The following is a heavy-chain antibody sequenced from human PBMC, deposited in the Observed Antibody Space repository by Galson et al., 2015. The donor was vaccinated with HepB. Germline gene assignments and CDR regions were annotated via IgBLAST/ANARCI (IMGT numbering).Heavy chain of an antibody. CDR1: DFSLTSTGVG. J-gene: IGHJ5*02. V-gene: IGHV2-5*02. CDR2: IYWDDDK. CDR3: AHRLRHYDFLSGSFDKEHNWFDP. D-gene: IGHD3-3*01. Sequence: PALVKPTQTLTLTCTFSDFSLTSTGVGVGWIRQPPGKALEWLGVIYWDDDKRYSPSVKGRLTITKGASKNQVILTMTNMDPVDTATYYCAHRLRHYDFLSGSFDKEHNWFDPWGPGTRVTVSS.